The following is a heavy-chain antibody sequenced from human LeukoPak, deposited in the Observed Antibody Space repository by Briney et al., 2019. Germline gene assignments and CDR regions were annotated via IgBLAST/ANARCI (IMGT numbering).Heavy chain of an antibody. CDR3: AEGEYGSGTYKGPFDY. Sequence: GGSLRLSCAASGFTFSIYAMSWVRQAPGKGLEWVSAISGSGDSTYYADSVKGRFTISRDNSKNTLYLQMNSLRAEDTAVYYCAEGEYGSGTYKGPFDYWGQGTLVTVSS. CDR2: ISGSGDST. V-gene: IGHV3-23*01. CDR1: GFTFSIYA. J-gene: IGHJ4*02. D-gene: IGHD3-10*01.